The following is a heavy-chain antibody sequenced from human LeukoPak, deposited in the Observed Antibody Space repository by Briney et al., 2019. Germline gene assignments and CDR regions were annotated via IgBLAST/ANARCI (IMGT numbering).Heavy chain of an antibody. CDR1: GFTFSRYW. CDR3: ARAPSEVGGYYPEYFRH. CDR2: IKSDGKT. D-gene: IGHD3-22*01. V-gene: IGHV3-74*01. Sequence: PGGSLRLSCEASGFTFSRYWMHWVRQAPGKGLVWVSRIKSDGKTNYADSVKGRFTISRDNAKNTVSLQMGSLRAEDTGVYYCARAPSEVGGYYPEYFRHWGQGNLVTVSS. J-gene: IGHJ1*01.